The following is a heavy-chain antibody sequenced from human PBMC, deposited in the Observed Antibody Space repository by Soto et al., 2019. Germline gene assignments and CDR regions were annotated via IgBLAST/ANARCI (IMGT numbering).Heavy chain of an antibody. D-gene: IGHD4-17*01. Sequence: QVQLQESGPGLVKPSETLSLTCTVSGGSISSYYWGWIRQPPGKGLEWIGYIFYSGCTNYNPSLKSRVTISVDTSKNQFSLKLSSVTAADTAVYYCARRYGSAFDIWGHGTMVTVSS. CDR3: ARRYGSAFDI. CDR2: IFYSGCT. J-gene: IGHJ3*02. V-gene: IGHV4-59*01. CDR1: GGSISSYY.